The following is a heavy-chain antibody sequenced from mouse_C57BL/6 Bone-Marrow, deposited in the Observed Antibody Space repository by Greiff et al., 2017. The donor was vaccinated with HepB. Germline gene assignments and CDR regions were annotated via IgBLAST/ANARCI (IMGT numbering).Heavy chain of an antibody. Sequence: EVKLVESGGGLVQPGGSLKLSCAASGFTFSDYYMYWVRQTPEKRLEWVAYISNGGGSTYYPDTVKGRFTISRDNAKNTLYLQMSRLESEDTAMYYCARQVPYYFDYWGQGTTLTVSS. CDR2: ISNGGGST. CDR3: ARQVPYYFDY. CDR1: GFTFSDYY. J-gene: IGHJ2*01. V-gene: IGHV5-12*01.